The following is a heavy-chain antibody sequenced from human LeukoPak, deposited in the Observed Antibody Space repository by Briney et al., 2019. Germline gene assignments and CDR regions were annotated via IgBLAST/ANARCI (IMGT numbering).Heavy chain of an antibody. Sequence: PSETLSLPCTVSGGSISSGDYYWSWIRQPPGKGLEWIGYIYYSGSTYYNPSLKSRVTISVDTSKNQFSLKLSSVTAADTAVYYCAREVVEIVVVPAAPLWGQGTLVTVSS. CDR1: GGSISSGDYY. D-gene: IGHD2-2*03. J-gene: IGHJ4*02. V-gene: IGHV4-30-4*08. CDR3: AREVVEIVVVPAAPL. CDR2: IYYSGST.